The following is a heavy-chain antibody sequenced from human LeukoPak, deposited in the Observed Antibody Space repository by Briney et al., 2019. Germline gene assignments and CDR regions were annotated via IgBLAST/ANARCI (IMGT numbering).Heavy chain of an antibody. CDR2: LSGADGIR. Sequence: GRSLRLSCAASGFTFDDYGMTWVRQAPGKGLEWVSTLSGADGIRYFASSVKGRFTISRDNSKNTIYLQMNSLRADDTAVYYCARDHISGHYFFDSWGLGTLVAVSS. CDR3: ARDHISGHYFFDS. D-gene: IGHD3-3*02. V-gene: IGHV3-23*01. J-gene: IGHJ4*02. CDR1: GFTFDDYG.